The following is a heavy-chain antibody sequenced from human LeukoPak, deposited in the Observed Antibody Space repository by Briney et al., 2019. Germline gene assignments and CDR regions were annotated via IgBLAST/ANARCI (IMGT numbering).Heavy chain of an antibody. CDR1: GFTFSSYA. J-gene: IGHJ4*02. CDR3: ARDRSYYDSSGYPERYFDY. D-gene: IGHD3-22*01. Sequence: GGSLRLSCAASGFTFSSYAMHWVRQAPGRGLEWVAVISYDGSNKYYADSVKGRFTISRDNSKNTLYLQTNSLRAEDTAVYYCARDRSYYDSSGYPERYFDYWGQVTLVTVSS. CDR2: ISYDGSNK. V-gene: IGHV3-30*04.